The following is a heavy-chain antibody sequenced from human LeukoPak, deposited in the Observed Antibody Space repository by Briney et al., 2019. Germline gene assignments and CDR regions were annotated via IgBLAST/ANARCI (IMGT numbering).Heavy chain of an antibody. D-gene: IGHD3-22*01. CDR3: ARYYYDSSGYYRLDY. V-gene: IGHV4-59*01. CDR1: GGSISSYY. CDR2: IYYSGST. J-gene: IGHJ4*02. Sequence: SETPSLTCTVSGGSISSYYWSWIRQPPGKGLEWIGYIYYSGSTNYNPSLKSRVTISVDTSKNQFSLKLSSVTAADTAVYYCARYYYDSSGYYRLDYWGQGTLVTVSS.